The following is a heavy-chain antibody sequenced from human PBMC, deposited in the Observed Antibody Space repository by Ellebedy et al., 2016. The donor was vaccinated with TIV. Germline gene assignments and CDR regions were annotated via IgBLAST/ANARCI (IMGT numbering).Heavy chain of an antibody. CDR2: IYYSGST. J-gene: IGHJ4*02. D-gene: IGHD1-26*01. CDR1: GGSISRYY. V-gene: IGHV4-59*12. CDR3: ARGRWMGATFFDY. Sequence: SETLSLTCTVSGGSISRYYWSWIRQPPGKGLGWIGYIYYSGSTNYNPSLKSRLTISVDTSKNQFSLKLSSVTAADTAVYHCARGRWMGATFFDYWGQGTLVTVSS.